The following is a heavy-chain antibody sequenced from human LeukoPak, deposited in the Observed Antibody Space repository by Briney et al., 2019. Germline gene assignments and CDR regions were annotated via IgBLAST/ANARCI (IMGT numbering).Heavy chain of an antibody. CDR3: ARDGGHSTDLDY. V-gene: IGHV3-7*01. CDR1: GFTFSRHW. CDR2: IKQDGSER. Sequence: SGGSLRLSCATSGFTFSRHWMSWVRQAPGKGPEWVANIKQDGSERYYVESVKGRFTISRDNGKNSLYLQMNSLRVEDTAVYYCARDGGHSTDLDYWGQGILVTVSS. D-gene: IGHD2/OR15-2a*01. J-gene: IGHJ4*02.